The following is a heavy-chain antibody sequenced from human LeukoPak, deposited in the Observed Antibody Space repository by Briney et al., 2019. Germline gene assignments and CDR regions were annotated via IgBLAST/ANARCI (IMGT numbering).Heavy chain of an antibody. V-gene: IGHV3-72*01. CDR2: TKNKGQSHIT. J-gene: IGHJ4*02. D-gene: IGHD6-6*01. CDR1: GFTFSDHY. CDR3: ARDTAAALDF. Sequence: GGSLRLSCAASGFTFSDHYMDWVRQAPGKGLEWVGRTKNKGQSHITDYAASVKGRFFSSRDDSKNSLYLQMNSLQTDDTGIYYCARDTAAALDFGGQGILVTVSS.